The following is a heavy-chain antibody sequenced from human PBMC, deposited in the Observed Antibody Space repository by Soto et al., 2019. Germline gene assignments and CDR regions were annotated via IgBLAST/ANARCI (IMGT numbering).Heavy chain of an antibody. CDR1: GFTLSTHA. D-gene: IGHD1-1*01. J-gene: IGHJ5*02. CDR2: ISYDGTTK. V-gene: IGHV3-30-3*01. CDR3: ARDWRTVGTTGWFDP. Sequence: QEQVVESGGGVVQPGRSRRLSCAASGFTLSTHAMPWVRQAPGRGLEWVAIISYDGTTKDYADSEKGRFTISRDNSKNAVSLQMDSLRSEDTALYYCARDWRTVGTTGWFDPWGQGTLVTVSS.